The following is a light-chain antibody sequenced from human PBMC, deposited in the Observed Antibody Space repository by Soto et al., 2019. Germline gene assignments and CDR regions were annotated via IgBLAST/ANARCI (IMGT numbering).Light chain of an antibody. V-gene: IGKV1-5*03. CDR2: KAS. CDR3: QQYNSYSWT. CDR1: QSISSW. Sequence: DIQMTQSPSTLSASVGDRVTITCRASQSISSWLAWYQQKPGKAPKLLIHKASSLESGVPSRFSGVGSGTEFTLTISSLQPDDFATYYCQQYNSYSWTFGQGTKVEIK. J-gene: IGKJ1*01.